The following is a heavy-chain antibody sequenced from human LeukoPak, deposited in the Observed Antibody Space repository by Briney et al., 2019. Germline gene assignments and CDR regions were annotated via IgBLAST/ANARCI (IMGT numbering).Heavy chain of an antibody. D-gene: IGHD6-6*01. V-gene: IGHV1-69*05. CDR2: SIPIFGTA. CDR3: ASLSVAARPSVDY. Sequence: ASVKVSCKASGGTFSSYAISWVRQAPGQGLEWMGGSIPIFGTATYAQKFQGRVTITTDESTSTAYMELSSLRSEDTAVYYCASLSVAARPSVDYWGQGTLVTVSS. CDR1: GGTFSSYA. J-gene: IGHJ4*02.